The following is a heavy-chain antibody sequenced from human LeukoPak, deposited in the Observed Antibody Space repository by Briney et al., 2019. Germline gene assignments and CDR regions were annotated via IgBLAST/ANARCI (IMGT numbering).Heavy chain of an antibody. CDR1: GGSFSGYY. Sequence: SETLSVTCAVYGGSFSGYYWSWIRQPPGKGLEWIGEINHSGSANYNPSLKSRVTISVDTSKNQFSLKLSSVTAADTAVYYCAKYSFGDYDFDYWGQGTLVTVSS. J-gene: IGHJ4*02. D-gene: IGHD4-17*01. V-gene: IGHV4-34*01. CDR2: INHSGSA. CDR3: AKYSFGDYDFDY.